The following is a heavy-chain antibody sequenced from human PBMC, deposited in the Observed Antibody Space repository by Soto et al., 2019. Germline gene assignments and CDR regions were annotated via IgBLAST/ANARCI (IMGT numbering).Heavy chain of an antibody. CDR3: ARGRGYSSGWTASGYYGMDV. V-gene: IGHV4-39*01. D-gene: IGHD6-19*01. CDR2: IYYSGST. CDR1: AGSISSSSYL. J-gene: IGHJ6*02. Sequence: PSQARSLSYTVSAGSISSSSYLLGRIRHAQGKGLEWIGSIYYSGSTYYNPSLKSRVTISVDTSKNQFSLKLSSVTAADTAVYYCARGRGYSSGWTASGYYGMDVWGQGTTVT.